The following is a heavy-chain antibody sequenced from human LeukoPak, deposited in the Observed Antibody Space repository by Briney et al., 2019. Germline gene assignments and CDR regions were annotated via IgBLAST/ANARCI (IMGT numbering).Heavy chain of an antibody. J-gene: IGHJ6*02. Sequence: ASVKVSCNASGHTFTSYAMHWVRQAPGQRLEWMGWINAGNGNTKYSQKFQGRVTITRDTSASTAYMELSSLRSEDTAVYYCARVVRGVTYYYYYGMDVWRQGTTVTVSS. CDR1: GHTFTSYA. V-gene: IGHV1-3*01. CDR2: INAGNGNT. CDR3: ARVVRGVTYYYYYGMDV. D-gene: IGHD3-10*01.